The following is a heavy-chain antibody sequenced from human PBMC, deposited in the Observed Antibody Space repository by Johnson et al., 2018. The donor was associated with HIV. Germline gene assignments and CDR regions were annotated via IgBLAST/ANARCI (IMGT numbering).Heavy chain of an antibody. CDR1: GFTFDDYT. Sequence: VQLVESGGVVVQPGGSLRLSCAASGFTFDDYTMHWVRQAPWKGLEWVSLISWDGGSTYYADSVKGRFTISRDNSKNSLYLQMNSLRAEDTAVYYCARRYSGSYGAFDIWGQGTMVTVSS. D-gene: IGHD1-26*01. J-gene: IGHJ3*02. CDR3: ARRYSGSYGAFDI. V-gene: IGHV3-43*01. CDR2: ISWDGGST.